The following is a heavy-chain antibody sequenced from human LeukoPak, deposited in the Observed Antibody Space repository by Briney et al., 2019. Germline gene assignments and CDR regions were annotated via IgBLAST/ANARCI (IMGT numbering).Heavy chain of an antibody. CDR2: IYPDDSNT. CDR3: ARRAGDAFDI. V-gene: IGHV5-51*01. J-gene: IGHJ3*02. Sequence: GESLKISCQGSGYNFPIYWIGWVRQMPGQGLEWMGIIYPDDSNTIYGPSFQGQVTISADKSISTAYLQWSSLKASDTAMYYCARRAGDAFDIWGQGTMVTVSS. CDR1: GYNFPIYW. D-gene: IGHD3-10*01.